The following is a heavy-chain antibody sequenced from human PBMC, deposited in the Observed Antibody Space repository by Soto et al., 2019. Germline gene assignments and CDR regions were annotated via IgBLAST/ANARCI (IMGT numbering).Heavy chain of an antibody. D-gene: IGHD2-2*01. CDR2: INHSGST. CDR1: GGSFSGYY. J-gene: IGHJ4*02. V-gene: IGHV4-34*01. Sequence: SETLSLTCAVYGGSFSGYYWSWIRQPPGKGLEWIGEINHSGSTNYNPSLKSRVTISVDTSKNQFSLKLSSVTAADTAVYYCERGYCSSTSCYDFDYWGQGTLVTVSS. CDR3: ERGYCSSTSCYDFDY.